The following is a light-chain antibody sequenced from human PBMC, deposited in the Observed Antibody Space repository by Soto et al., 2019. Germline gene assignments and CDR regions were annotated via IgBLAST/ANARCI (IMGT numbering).Light chain of an antibody. CDR2: WAS. V-gene: IGKV4-1*01. CDR1: HSVLYSSNSKNY. J-gene: IGKJ2*01. CDR3: HQYYLTPYT. Sequence: DIVLTQSPDSLAVSLGARATINCKSRHSVLYSSNSKNYLAWYQQKPGQPPKLLIYWASTLESGVPDRFSGSGSETDFTLTISSLQAEDVAVYFCHQYYLTPYTFGQGTKLEIK.